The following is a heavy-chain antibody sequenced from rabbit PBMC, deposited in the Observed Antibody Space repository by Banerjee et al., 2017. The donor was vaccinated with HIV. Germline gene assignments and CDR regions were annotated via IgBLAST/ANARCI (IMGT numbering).Heavy chain of an antibody. D-gene: IGHD6-1*01. CDR2: IDPVFDNT. J-gene: IGHJ4*01. CDR3: ARAGYAGYGYAPLYYFNF. V-gene: IGHV1S7*01. CDR1: GFDFSTYY. Sequence: QLKESGGGLVQPGGSLKLSCKASGFDFSTYYMSWVRQAPGKGLEWIGYIDPVFDNTYYASWVHGRFTISSHNAQNTLYLQLNSLTAADTATYFCARAGYAGYGYAPLYYFNFWGPGTLVTVS.